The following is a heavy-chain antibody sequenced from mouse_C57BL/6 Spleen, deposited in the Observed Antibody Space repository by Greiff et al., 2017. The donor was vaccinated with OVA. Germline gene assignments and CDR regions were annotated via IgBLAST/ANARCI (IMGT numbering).Heavy chain of an antibody. CDR2: IHPNSGST. D-gene: IGHD2-3*01. V-gene: IGHV1-64*01. J-gene: IGHJ3*01. Sequence: VQLQQPGAELVKPGASVKLSCKASGYTFTSYWMHWVKQRPGQGLEWIGMIHPNSGSTNYNEKFKSKATLTVDKSSSTAYMQLSSLTSEDSAVCDCAREWIYDGYAWFAYWGQGTLVTVSA. CDR1: GYTFTSYW. CDR3: AREWIYDGYAWFAY.